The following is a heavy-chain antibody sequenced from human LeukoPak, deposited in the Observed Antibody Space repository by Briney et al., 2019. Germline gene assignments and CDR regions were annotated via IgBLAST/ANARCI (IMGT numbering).Heavy chain of an antibody. CDR1: GFTFSSYG. CDR2: IWYDGSNK. D-gene: IGHD1/OR15-1a*01. V-gene: IGHV3-33*06. Sequence: PGRSLRLSCAASGFTFSSYGMHWVRQAPGKGLEWVAVIWYDGSNKYYADSVKGRFTISRDNSKNTLYLQMNSLRAEDTAVYYCAKDMGNKLHLDAFDIWGQGTMVTVSS. CDR3: AKDMGNKLHLDAFDI. J-gene: IGHJ3*02.